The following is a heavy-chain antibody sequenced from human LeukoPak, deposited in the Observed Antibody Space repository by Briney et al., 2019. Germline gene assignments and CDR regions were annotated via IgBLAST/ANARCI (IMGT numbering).Heavy chain of an antibody. V-gene: IGHV3-30*18. CDR3: AKDQLARERYGGEEPDY. D-gene: IGHD1-1*01. J-gene: IGHJ4*02. CDR2: ISYDGSNK. Sequence: TGRSLRLSCAASGITFRSYGMHWVRQAPGKGLEWVAIISYDGSNKNSADSVKGRFTISRDNSKNTLYLQMDSLRPEDTAVYYCAKDQLARERYGGEEPDYWGQGTLVTVSS. CDR1: GITFRSYG.